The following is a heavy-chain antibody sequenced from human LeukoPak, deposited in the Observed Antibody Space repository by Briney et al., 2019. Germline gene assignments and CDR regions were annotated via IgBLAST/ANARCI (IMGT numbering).Heavy chain of an antibody. D-gene: IGHD3-16*01. J-gene: IGHJ4*02. CDR3: AKDRRITPYYFDY. CDR2: ISSGSSYI. V-gene: IGHV3-21*04. Sequence: GGSLRLSCAASGFTFSTYSMDWVRQAPGQGLEWVASISSGSSYIYYADSVKGRFTISRDNAKNTLYLQMNSLRAEDTAVYYCAKDRRITPYYFDYWGQGTLVTVSS. CDR1: GFTFSTYS.